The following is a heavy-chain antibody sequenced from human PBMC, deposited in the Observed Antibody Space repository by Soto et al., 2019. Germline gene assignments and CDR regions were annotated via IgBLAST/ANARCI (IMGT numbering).Heavy chain of an antibody. CDR2: INAGNGFT. Sequence: GASVKVSCKASGYTFTDFAMHWVRQAPGHRLEWMGWINAGNGFTKYSQSFQDRVIITRDTSASTAYMELNNLRAEDTALYYCAKDGKMRTKVWFPAGYGMDVWGQGTTVTVSS. J-gene: IGHJ6*02. CDR3: AKDGKMRTKVWFPAGYGMDV. V-gene: IGHV1-3*01. D-gene: IGHD3-10*01. CDR1: GYTFTDFA.